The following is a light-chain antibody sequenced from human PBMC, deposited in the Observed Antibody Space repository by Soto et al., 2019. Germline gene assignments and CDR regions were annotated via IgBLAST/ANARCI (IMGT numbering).Light chain of an antibody. V-gene: IGLV1-40*01. CDR1: SSNIGAGYD. CDR2: GNS. Sequence: QPVLTQPPSVSGAPGQRVTISCTGSSSNIGAGYDVHWYQQLPGTAPKLLIYGNSNRPSGVPDRFSGSKSGTSASLAITGXXXXXXXXYYCQSYDSSLSALFGGGTKLTVL. J-gene: IGLJ3*02. CDR3: QSYDSSLSAL.